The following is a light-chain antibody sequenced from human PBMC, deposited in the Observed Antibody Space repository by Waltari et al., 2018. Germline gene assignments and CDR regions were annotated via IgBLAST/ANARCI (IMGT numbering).Light chain of an antibody. CDR3: SSYTSSSALVV. J-gene: IGLJ7*01. V-gene: IGLV2-14*01. Sequence: QSALTQPASVSGSPGQSITISCTGTSSDVGLYNYVSWYQQHPGKAPKLMIYEVSNRPSGRSNRFSGAKSGNTASLTISGLQAEDEADYYCSSYTSSSALVVFGGGTQLTVL. CDR2: EVS. CDR1: SSDVGLYNY.